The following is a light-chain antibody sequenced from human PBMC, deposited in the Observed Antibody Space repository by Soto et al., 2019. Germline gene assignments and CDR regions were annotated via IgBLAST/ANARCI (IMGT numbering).Light chain of an antibody. CDR1: QSVSSN. Sequence: EIVMTQSPATLSVSPGERATLSCRASQSVSSNLAWYQQKPGQAPRLLIYGASTRATGIPARFSGSGSGTEFTLTISSLQSEDFAVYYCQQYNNWPGFGGGTKMDIK. CDR3: QQYNNWPG. V-gene: IGKV3-15*01. CDR2: GAS. J-gene: IGKJ4*01.